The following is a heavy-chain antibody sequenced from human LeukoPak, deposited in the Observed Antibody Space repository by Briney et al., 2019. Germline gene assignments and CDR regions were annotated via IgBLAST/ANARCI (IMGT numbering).Heavy chain of an antibody. CDR1: GFTFSSYA. CDR2: ISYDGSNK. Sequence: GGSLRLSCAAPGFTFSSYAMHWVRQAPGKGLEWVAVISYDGSNKYYADSVKGRFTISRDNSKNTLYLQMNSLRVEDTAIYYCARDRGLGLPNWFDSWGQGTLVTVSS. D-gene: IGHD2-15*01. CDR3: ARDRGLGLPNWFDS. V-gene: IGHV3-30-3*01. J-gene: IGHJ5*01.